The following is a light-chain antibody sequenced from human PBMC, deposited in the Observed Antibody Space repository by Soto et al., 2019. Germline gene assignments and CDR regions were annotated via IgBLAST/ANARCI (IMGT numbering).Light chain of an antibody. CDR2: EAS. CDR3: MQALQLRT. V-gene: IGKV2D-29*01. Sequence: DIVMTQTPLSLSVTPGQPASISCKSSQTLLRNDGKTDLYWYLQKSGKPPQLLIYEASNRFSGVPDSFSGSGSATDFTLRISRVDAEDVGVYYCMQALQLRTFGGGTKVEIK. J-gene: IGKJ4*01. CDR1: QTLLRNDGKTD.